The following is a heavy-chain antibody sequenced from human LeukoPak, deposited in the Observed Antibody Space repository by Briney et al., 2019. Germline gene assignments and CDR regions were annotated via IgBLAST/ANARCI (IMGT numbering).Heavy chain of an antibody. D-gene: IGHD2-2*01. CDR1: GFTFSSYA. CDR2: ISYDGSNK. V-gene: IGHV3-30*04. Sequence: PGRSLRLSCAASGFTFSSYAMHWVRQAPGKGLEWVAVISYDGSNKYYADSVKGRFTISRDNSKNTLYLQMNSLRAEDTAVYYCAREANIVVVPATGGFDPWGQRTLVTVSS. CDR3: AREANIVVVPATGGFDP. J-gene: IGHJ5*02.